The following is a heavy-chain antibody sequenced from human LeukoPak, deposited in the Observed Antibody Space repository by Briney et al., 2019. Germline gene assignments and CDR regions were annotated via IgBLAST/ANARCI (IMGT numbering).Heavy chain of an antibody. J-gene: IGHJ4*02. V-gene: IGHV1-2*02. CDR2: INPNSGGT. D-gene: IGHD2-15*01. Sequence: ASVKVSCKASGYTFTGYYMHWVRQAPGKGLEWMGWINPNSGGTNYAQKFQGRVTMTRDTSISTAYMELSRLRSDDTAVYYCARGYCSGGSCYSGLSDYWGQGTLVTVSS. CDR1: GYTFTGYY. CDR3: ARGYCSGGSCYSGLSDY.